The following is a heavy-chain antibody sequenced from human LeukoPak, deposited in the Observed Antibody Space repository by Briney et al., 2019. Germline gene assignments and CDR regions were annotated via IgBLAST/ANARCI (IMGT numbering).Heavy chain of an antibody. Sequence: SETLSLTCTVSDGSISTGRYYWGWIRQPPGKGLEWIGSIFYSGSTYYNPSLKSRVTISVDTSKNQFSLKLSSVTAADTAVYYCARGGYSEDFDYWGQGTLVTVSS. CDR1: DGSISTGRYY. CDR2: IFYSGST. D-gene: IGHD6-13*01. V-gene: IGHV4-39*01. J-gene: IGHJ4*02. CDR3: ARGGYSEDFDY.